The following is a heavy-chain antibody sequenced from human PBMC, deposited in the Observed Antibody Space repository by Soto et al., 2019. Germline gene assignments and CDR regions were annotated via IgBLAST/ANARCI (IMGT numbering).Heavy chain of an antibody. CDR2: IYYSGTT. Sequence: SETLSLTCTVSGGSIIRYYWSWIRQPPGKGLEWIGYIYYSGTTNLNPSLKSRVTMSVDTSKIQFSLRLRSVTAADTALYYCARGPYDAFDIWGQGTMVTVSS. V-gene: IGHV4-59*01. CDR3: ARGPYDAFDI. J-gene: IGHJ3*02. CDR1: GGSIIRYY.